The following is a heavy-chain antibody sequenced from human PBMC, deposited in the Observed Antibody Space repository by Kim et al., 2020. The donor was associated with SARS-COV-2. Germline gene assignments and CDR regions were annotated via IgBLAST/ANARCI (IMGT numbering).Heavy chain of an antibody. J-gene: IGHJ4*02. CDR2: ISSDESRQ. V-gene: IGHV3-30*18. D-gene: IGHD2-21*01. CDR1: GFTFRDYS. CDR3: AKGGGGQGEFFRN. Sequence: GGSLRLSCATSGFTFRDYSMHWVRQAPGKGLEWLAVISSDESRQYYADSVKGRFSISRDNSKSTLFLQMHSLRGEDTAVYYCAKGGGGQGEFFRNWGQGTPVTVSS.